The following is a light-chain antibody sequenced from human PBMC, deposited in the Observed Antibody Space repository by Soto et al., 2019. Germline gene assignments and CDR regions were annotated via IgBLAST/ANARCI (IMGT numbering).Light chain of an antibody. CDR1: QDISNY. CDR3: QQYENLPT. V-gene: IGKV1-33*01. Sequence: DIQLAQTPSSLSASVGDRVTITCQASQDISNYLNWYQQKPGRAPKLLIYDASNLEAGVPSRFRGSGSGTDFTFTISRLQPGDIATYYCQQYENLPTFGQGTRLEIK. J-gene: IGKJ5*01. CDR2: DAS.